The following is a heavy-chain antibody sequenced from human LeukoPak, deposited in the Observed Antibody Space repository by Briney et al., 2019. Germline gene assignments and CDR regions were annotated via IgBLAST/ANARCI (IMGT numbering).Heavy chain of an antibody. CDR1: GFTFSDHY. V-gene: IGHV3-72*01. CDR3: ARVSFREPKGYYWFDY. D-gene: IGHD3-10*01. J-gene: IGHJ4*02. CDR2: TRNKANSYTT. Sequence: GGSLRLPCAASGFTFSDHYMDWVRQAPGKGLEWVGRTRNKANSYTTEYAASVKGRFTISRDDSKNSLYLQMNSLKTEDTAVYYCARVSFREPKGYYWFDYWGQGTLVTVSS.